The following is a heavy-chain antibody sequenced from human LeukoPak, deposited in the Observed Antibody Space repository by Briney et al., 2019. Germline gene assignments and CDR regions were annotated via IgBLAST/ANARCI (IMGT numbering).Heavy chain of an antibody. Sequence: ASVKVSCKASGYTFISYDINWVRQATGQGLEWMGWMNPNSGNTGYAQKFQGRVTMTRNTSISTAYMELSSLRSEDTAVYYCARGGSGWLPFDYWGQGTLVTVSS. V-gene: IGHV1-8*01. CDR1: GYTFISYD. J-gene: IGHJ4*02. CDR2: MNPNSGNT. D-gene: IGHD6-19*01. CDR3: ARGGSGWLPFDY.